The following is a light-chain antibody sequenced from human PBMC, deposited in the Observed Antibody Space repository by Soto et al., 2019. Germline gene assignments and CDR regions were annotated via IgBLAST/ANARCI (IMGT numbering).Light chain of an antibody. J-gene: IGKJ2*01. Sequence: EIVMTQSPATLSVSPGERATLSFRASQSVSSNLAWYQQKPGQAPTLLIYGASARATGIPVRFSGSRSGTEFTLTISSLQSEDFAVYYCQHYNNWPFTFGQGTKLEIK. CDR1: QSVSSN. CDR2: GAS. V-gene: IGKV3-15*01. CDR3: QHYNNWPFT.